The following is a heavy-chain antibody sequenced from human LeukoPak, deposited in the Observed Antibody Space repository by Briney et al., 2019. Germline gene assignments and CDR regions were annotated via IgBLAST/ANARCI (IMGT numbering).Heavy chain of an antibody. Sequence: ASVKVSCKASGYTFTGYYMHWVRQAPGQGLEWMGWINPNSGGTNYAQKFQGRVTMTRDTSISTAYMELSRLRSDDTAVYYCARDLLWELAAAGHYYYGMDVWGQGTTVTVSS. J-gene: IGHJ6*02. CDR2: INPNSGGT. V-gene: IGHV1-2*02. CDR1: GYTFTGYY. D-gene: IGHD6-13*01. CDR3: ARDLLWELAAAGHYYYGMDV.